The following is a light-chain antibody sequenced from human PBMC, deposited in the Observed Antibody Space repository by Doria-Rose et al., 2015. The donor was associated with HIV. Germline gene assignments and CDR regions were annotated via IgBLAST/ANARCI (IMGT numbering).Light chain of an antibody. Sequence: TQSPGTLSLSPGERATLSCRASQSFSSTYLAWYQQKPGKAPSLLIYDGSTRVTGIPDRFSVSGSGTDFTLTINRLEPEDFALYYCHQYGTSWTFGQGTKVEI. V-gene: IGKV3-20*01. CDR2: DGS. CDR1: QSFSSTY. CDR3: HQYGTSWT. J-gene: IGKJ1*01.